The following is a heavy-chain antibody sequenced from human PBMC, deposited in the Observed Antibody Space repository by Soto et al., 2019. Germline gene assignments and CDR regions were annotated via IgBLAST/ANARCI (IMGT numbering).Heavy chain of an antibody. CDR1: GYTFTSYG. D-gene: IGHD6-19*01. CDR2: ISAYNGNT. Sequence: QVQLVQSGAEVKKPGASVKVSCKASGYTFTSYGISWVRQAPGQGLEWMGWISAYNGNTNDAQKRQGRVTMTPDTSTSTAYLELRSMRSADTAVYSYARAVGYYYGMDGWGQGTTVTVSS. J-gene: IGHJ6*02. V-gene: IGHV1-18*01. CDR3: ARAVGYYYGMDG.